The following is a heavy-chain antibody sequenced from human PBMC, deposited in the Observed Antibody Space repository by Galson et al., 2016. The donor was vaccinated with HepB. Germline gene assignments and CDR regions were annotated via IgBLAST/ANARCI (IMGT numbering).Heavy chain of an antibody. V-gene: IGHV4-61*01. CDR3: AASVPDFGDYVSFDF. D-gene: IGHD4-17*01. Sequence: SETLSLTCTVSGASVTTGNYRWSWIRRPPGKGLEWLGYVYYIGNTIYNPSVESRVIMSRETSKNQFSLRLTSVTAADTAVYYCAASVPDFGDYVSFDFWGRGTQVTVSS. J-gene: IGHJ4*02. CDR1: GASVTTGNYR. CDR2: VYYIGNT.